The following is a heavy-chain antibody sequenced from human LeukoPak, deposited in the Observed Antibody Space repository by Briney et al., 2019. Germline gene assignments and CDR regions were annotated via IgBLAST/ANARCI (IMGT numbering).Heavy chain of an antibody. CDR2: MYYRGST. CDR1: GGSISSYY. V-gene: IGHV4-59*06. Sequence: SQTLSLTSTVAGGSISSYYCSWIRQPAGNLMEWNGYMYYRGSTYYNPSLKSRVTISVDPSKNQFSLKLSSVTAADTAVYYCARSYGYGNNFAYWGQGTLVTVSS. J-gene: IGHJ4*02. CDR3: ARSYGYGNNFAY. D-gene: IGHD5-18*01.